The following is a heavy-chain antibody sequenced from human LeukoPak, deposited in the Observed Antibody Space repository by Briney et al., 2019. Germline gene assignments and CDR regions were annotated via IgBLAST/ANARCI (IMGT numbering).Heavy chain of an antibody. Sequence: SETLSLTCTVSGGSINNYYWSWTRQPAGKGLEWIGRIYTRGSTNYNPSLKSRVTMSVDTSKNQFSLKLSSVTAADTAVYYCARGRYCSADICSGGDAFDIWGQGTMVFVSS. CDR3: ARGRYCSADICSGGDAFDI. CDR2: IYTRGST. D-gene: IGHD2-15*01. CDR1: GGSINNYY. J-gene: IGHJ3*02. V-gene: IGHV4-4*07.